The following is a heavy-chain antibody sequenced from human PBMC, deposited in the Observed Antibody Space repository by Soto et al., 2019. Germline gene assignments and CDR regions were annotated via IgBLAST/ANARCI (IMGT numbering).Heavy chain of an antibody. Sequence: GGSLRLSCAASGFTFSSYAMSWVRQAPGKGLEWVSAISGSGGSTYYADSVKGRFTISRDNSKNTLYLQMNSLRAEDTAVYYCAKESDFWSGYSSILLDYWGQGTLVTVSS. CDR1: GFTFSSYA. D-gene: IGHD3-3*01. J-gene: IGHJ4*02. CDR2: ISGSGGST. CDR3: AKESDFWSGYSSILLDY. V-gene: IGHV3-23*01.